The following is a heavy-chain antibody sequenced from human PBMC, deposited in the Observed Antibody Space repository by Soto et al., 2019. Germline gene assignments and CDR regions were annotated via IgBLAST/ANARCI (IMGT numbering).Heavy chain of an antibody. CDR3: ARVNLVVANRYFDY. D-gene: IGHD2-21*01. V-gene: IGHV1-69*13. J-gene: IGHJ4*02. CDR2: IIPIFGTA. CDR1: GGTFSSYA. Sequence: SVKVSCKASGGTFSSYAISWVRQAPGQGLEWMGGIIPIFGTANYAQKFQGRVTITADESTSTAYMELSSLRSEDTAVYYCARVNLVVANRYFDYWGQGTLVTVSS.